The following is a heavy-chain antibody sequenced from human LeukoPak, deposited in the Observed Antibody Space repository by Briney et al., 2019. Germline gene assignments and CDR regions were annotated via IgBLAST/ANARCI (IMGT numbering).Heavy chain of an antibody. D-gene: IGHD3-9*01. Sequence: ASVKVSCKASGYTFTSYAMNWVRQAPGQGLEWMGWINTNTGNPTYAQGFTGRFVFSLDTSVSTAYLQISSLKAEDTAVYYCARGASQRKNYDTASSYYFDYWGQGTLVTVSS. CDR2: INTNTGNP. V-gene: IGHV7-4-1*02. CDR3: ARGASQRKNYDTASSYYFDY. J-gene: IGHJ4*02. CDR1: GYTFTSYA.